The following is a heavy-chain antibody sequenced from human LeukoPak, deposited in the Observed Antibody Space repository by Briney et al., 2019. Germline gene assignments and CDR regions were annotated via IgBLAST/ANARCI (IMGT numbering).Heavy chain of an antibody. CDR1: GFTFSNFG. V-gene: IGHV3-30*03. CDR3: ARVRAIVVASDAFDI. J-gene: IGHJ3*02. CDR2: ISFHGNDQ. D-gene: IGHD3-22*01. Sequence: GGSLRLSCAASGFTFSNFGMHWVRQAPGKGLEWVAVISFHGNDQYYADSVRGRFTISRDNSKNTLYLQMNSLRAEDTAVYYCARVRAIVVASDAFDIWGQGTMVTVSS.